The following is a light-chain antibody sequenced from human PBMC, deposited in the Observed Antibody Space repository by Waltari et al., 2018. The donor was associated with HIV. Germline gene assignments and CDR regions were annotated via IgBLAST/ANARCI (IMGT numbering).Light chain of an antibody. J-gene: IGLJ3*02. CDR1: SSDVGGYNY. Sequence: QSALTQPPSASGSPGQSVTISCTGTSSDVGGYNYVSWYQQHPGKAPKRMIYEVSKRPSGGPNRFCGYKSGNTASLTVSGLQAEDEADYYCSSYAGSNNKVFGGGTKLTVL. CDR3: SSYAGSNNKV. CDR2: EVS. V-gene: IGLV2-8*01.